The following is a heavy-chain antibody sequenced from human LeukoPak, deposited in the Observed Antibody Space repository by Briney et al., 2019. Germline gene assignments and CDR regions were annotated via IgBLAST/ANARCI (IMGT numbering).Heavy chain of an antibody. CDR2: ISYRGRT. CDR3: ARGVVIAPQTFDY. Sequence: PSETLSLTCIVSGGSISSYHWSWVRQPPGKGLEWIGYISYRGRTNYNPSLKSRVTISVDTSKNQFSLKLSSVTAADTAVYYCARGVVIAPQTFDYWGQGTLVTVSS. D-gene: IGHD2-21*01. J-gene: IGHJ4*02. V-gene: IGHV4-59*01. CDR1: GGSISSYH.